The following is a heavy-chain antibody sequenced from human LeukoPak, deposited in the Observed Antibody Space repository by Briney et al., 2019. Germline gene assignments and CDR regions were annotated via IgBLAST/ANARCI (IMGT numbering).Heavy chain of an antibody. D-gene: IGHD4-17*01. CDR2: INPNSGGT. CDR1: GYTFTGYY. J-gene: IGHJ4*02. V-gene: IGHV1-2*02. Sequence: GASVKLSCKASGYTFTGYYMHWVRQAPGQGLEWMGWINPNSGGTNYAQKFQGRVTMTRDTSISTAYMELSRLRSDDTAVYYCARIHGVTTSPFDYWGQGTLVTVSS. CDR3: ARIHGVTTSPFDY.